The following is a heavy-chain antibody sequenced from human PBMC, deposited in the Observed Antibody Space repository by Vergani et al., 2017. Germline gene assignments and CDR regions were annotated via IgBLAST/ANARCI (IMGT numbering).Heavy chain of an antibody. V-gene: IGHV3-48*04. CDR3: AKDRFGGELSAFVP. CDR2: ISSSSGTI. J-gene: IGHJ5*02. Sequence: EVQLVQSGGGLVQSGGSMRLSCAASGFNFDSYSMNWVRQAPGKGLEWIAYISSSSGTIYMADTVKGRFTISRDNVKEILYLQMSSLRADDTAIYYCAKDRFGGELSAFVPWGRGTLVSVSS. D-gene: IGHD3-10*01. CDR1: GFNFDSYS.